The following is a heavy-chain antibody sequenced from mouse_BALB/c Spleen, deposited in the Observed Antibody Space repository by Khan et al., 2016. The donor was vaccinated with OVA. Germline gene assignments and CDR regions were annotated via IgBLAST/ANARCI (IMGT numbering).Heavy chain of an antibody. CDR3: ARRGAYYRDNSWISY. V-gene: IGHV1-4*01. D-gene: IGHD2-14*01. CDR2: INPSNGYT. J-gene: IGHJ3*01. CDR1: GYTFTTYT. Sequence: QVQLQQSGAELTRPGASVKMSCKASGYTFTTYTMHWVKQRPGQGLEWIGYINPSNGYTNYNQKFEDKSTLTADKSSSTAYMQLSSLTSDYSAVYYWARRGAYYRDNSWISYWGQGTLVTVSA.